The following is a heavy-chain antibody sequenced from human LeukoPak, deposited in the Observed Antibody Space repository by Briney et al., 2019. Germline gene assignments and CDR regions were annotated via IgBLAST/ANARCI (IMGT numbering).Heavy chain of an antibody. V-gene: IGHV4-59*01. CDR2: IYYSGST. J-gene: IGHJ5*02. CDR3: ARGGDWANWFDP. CDR1: GGSISSYY. Sequence: PSETLSLTCTVSGGSISSYYWSWIRQPPGKGLEWIGYIYYSGSTNYNPSLKSRVTISVDTSKNQFSLKLSSVTAADTAVYYCARGGDWANWFDPWGQGTLVTVSS. D-gene: IGHD3/OR15-3a*01.